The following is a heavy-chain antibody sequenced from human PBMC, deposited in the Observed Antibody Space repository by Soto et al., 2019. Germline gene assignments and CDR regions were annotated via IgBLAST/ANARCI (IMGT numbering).Heavy chain of an antibody. D-gene: IGHD3-10*01. Sequence: QVQLVQSGAEVRMPGASVKVSCKASGYSFTTYALHWVRQAPGQRLEWMAWIDAGNGNTKYSQKFQGRVTVTRDTIASTIYMQLSSLKSEDTAVFYCARQQPGTGGAFDIWGQGTAVTVSS. CDR3: ARQQPGTGGAFDI. V-gene: IGHV1-3*01. J-gene: IGHJ3*02. CDR1: GYSFTTYA. CDR2: IDAGNGNT.